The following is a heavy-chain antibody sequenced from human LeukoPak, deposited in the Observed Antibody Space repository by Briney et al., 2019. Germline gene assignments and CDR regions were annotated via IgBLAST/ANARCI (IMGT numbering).Heavy chain of an antibody. D-gene: IGHD4-11*01. CDR3: MRGHAWSNYD. CDR1: GISLSPSG. J-gene: IGHJ4*02. CDR2: ISYGGTST. Sequence: GSLRLSCAASGISLSPSGLNWVRQAPGKGLEWVSSISYGGTSTYYADSVKGRFTVSRDDAKNSFYLQMNNLRAEDTALYYCMRGHAWSNYDWGQGIQVTVSS. V-gene: IGHV3-21*01.